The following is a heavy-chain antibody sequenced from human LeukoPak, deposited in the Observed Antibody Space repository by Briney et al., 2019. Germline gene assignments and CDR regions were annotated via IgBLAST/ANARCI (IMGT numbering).Heavy chain of an antibody. CDR3: TRDRSRAEDD. Sequence: GGSLRLSCAASGFTFSGHWMSWVRQAPGKGLEWVANINQGGSDKYYVDSVKGRFTISRDNANNLLYLQMNSLRGEDTAVYYCTRDRSRAEDDWGQGILVTVSS. V-gene: IGHV3-7*01. CDR2: INQGGSDK. D-gene: IGHD1-14*01. CDR1: GFTFSGHW. J-gene: IGHJ4*02.